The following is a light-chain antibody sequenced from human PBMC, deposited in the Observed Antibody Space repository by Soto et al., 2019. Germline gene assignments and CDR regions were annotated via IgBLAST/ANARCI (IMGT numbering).Light chain of an antibody. CDR3: HQSFSTVWT. J-gene: IGKJ1*01. V-gene: IGKV1-39*01. CDR1: QTINNL. Sequence: IQRTLSPSPLAASVGGTVSIACLARQTINNLLNWYQQTPGKAPKLLIYAASSLHTGAPSRISGSGSETHFTLTIIYLQPEDFTTYYCHQSFSTVWTFGHRSKEDI. CDR2: AAS.